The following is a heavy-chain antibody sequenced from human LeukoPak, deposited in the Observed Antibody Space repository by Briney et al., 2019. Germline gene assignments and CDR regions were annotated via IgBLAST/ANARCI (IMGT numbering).Heavy chain of an antibody. V-gene: IGHV3-21*01. D-gene: IGHD3-22*01. J-gene: IGHJ4*02. CDR1: GFTFSSYS. Sequence: GGSLRLSCAASGFTFSSYSMNWVRQAPRKGLEWVSSISRSSTYIYYADSVKGRFTISRDDAKNSLYLQMNGLRAEDAAVYYCARDRTLYYDNSGLDYWGQGTLVTVSS. CDR2: ISRSSTYI. CDR3: ARDRTLYYDNSGLDY.